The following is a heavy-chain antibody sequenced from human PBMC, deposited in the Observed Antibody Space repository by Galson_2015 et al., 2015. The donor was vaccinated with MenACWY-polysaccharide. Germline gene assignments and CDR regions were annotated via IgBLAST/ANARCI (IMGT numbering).Heavy chain of an antibody. V-gene: IGHV4-31*03. J-gene: IGHJ5*02. CDR2: ISYDGGT. Sequence: TLSLTCPVSGASITSGGYLWSWIRQHPGQGLEWIASISYDGGTYYNPSLKSRVTISADTPNNQFSLKLNSVTAADTAVYYCARGGRAVSNRNWFDPWGQGTLVTVSS. D-gene: IGHD3-16*01. CDR3: ARGGRAVSNRNWFDP. CDR1: GASITSGGYL.